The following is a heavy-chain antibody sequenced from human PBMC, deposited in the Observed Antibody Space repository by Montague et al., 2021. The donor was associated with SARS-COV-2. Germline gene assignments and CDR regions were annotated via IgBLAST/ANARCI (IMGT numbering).Heavy chain of an antibody. CDR1: GSSLSTSGMC. D-gene: IGHD4-23*01. J-gene: IGHJ4*02. CDR2: IDWDDDK. Sequence: PALVKPTQTLTLTCTFSGSSLSTSGMCASWIRQPPGKALEWLTLIDWDDDKYYSTSLKTRLTISKDTSKNQVVLTMTNMDPVDTATYYCARSYGTTVVTRAFDYWGQGTLVTVSS. V-gene: IGHV2-70*01. CDR3: ARSYGTTVVTRAFDY.